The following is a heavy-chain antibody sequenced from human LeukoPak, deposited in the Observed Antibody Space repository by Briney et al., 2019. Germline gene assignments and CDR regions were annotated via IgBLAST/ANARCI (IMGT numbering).Heavy chain of an antibody. V-gene: IGHV3-23*01. Sequence: GGSLRLSCAVSGFTFTNFAMMWVRQAPGKGLQWVSSITGDGATYYADSVRGRFMLSRDTSKNTLYLQMNSLTAEDTALYYCAKGAAAGLVDWFDPWGQGTLVTVPS. CDR3: AKGAAAGLVDWFDP. CDR2: ITGDGAT. CDR1: GFTFTNFA. D-gene: IGHD6-25*01. J-gene: IGHJ5*02.